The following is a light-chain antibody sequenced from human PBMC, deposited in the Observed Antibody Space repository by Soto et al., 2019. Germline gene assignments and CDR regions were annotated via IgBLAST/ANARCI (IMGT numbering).Light chain of an antibody. CDR1: SSDVGGYNY. Sequence: QSVLTQPASVSGSPGQSITISCTGTSSDVGGYNYVSWYQQHPGKAPKLMIYEVSNRPSGVSNRFYGSKSGNTASLTISGLQAEDEADYYCSSYTSSSPYVFGTGTKVTVL. CDR2: EVS. V-gene: IGLV2-14*01. CDR3: SSYTSSSPYV. J-gene: IGLJ1*01.